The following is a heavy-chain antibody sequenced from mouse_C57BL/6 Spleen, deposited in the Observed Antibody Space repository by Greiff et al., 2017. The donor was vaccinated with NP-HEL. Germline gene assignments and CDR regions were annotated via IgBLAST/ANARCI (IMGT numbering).Heavy chain of an antibody. V-gene: IGHV1-76*01. Sequence: QVHVKQSGAELVRPGASVKLSCKASGYTFTDYYINWVKQRPGQGLEWIARIYPGSGNTYYNEKFKGKATLTAEKSSSTAYMQLSSLTSEDSAVYFCAKGAIYYGYENFDYWGQGTTLTVSS. D-gene: IGHD2-2*01. J-gene: IGHJ2*01. CDR2: IYPGSGNT. CDR1: GYTFTDYY. CDR3: AKGAIYYGYENFDY.